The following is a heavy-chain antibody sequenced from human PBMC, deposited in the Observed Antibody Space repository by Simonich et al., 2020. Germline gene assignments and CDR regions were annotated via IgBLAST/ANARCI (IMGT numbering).Heavy chain of an antibody. CDR2: FDPEYGET. CDR1: GYTLTELS. Sequence: VHGGAEVKKPGASVKVSCKVSGYTLTELSMHWVRQAPGKGLEWMGGFDPEYGETIYAQKFQGRVTMTEDTSTDTAYMELSSLRSEDTAGYYCATGNLPTTQGGVFDYWGQGTLVTVSS. V-gene: IGHV1-24*01. D-gene: IGHD5-12*01. J-gene: IGHJ4*02. CDR3: ATGNLPTTQGGVFDY.